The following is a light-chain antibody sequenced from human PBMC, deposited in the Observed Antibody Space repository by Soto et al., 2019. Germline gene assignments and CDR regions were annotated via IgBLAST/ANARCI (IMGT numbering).Light chain of an antibody. J-gene: IGLJ2*01. CDR1: GSTIGSNS. CDR2: DND. V-gene: IGLV1-51*01. CDR3: GTWESYLSVGV. Sequence: QSVLTQPPSVSAAPGQTVTISCSGRGSTIGSNSVSWYQQVPGTAPKLLLYDNDKRPSGIPDRFFGSKSGTSATLGIAGLQTADEADYYCGTWESYLSVGVFGGGTKLTVL.